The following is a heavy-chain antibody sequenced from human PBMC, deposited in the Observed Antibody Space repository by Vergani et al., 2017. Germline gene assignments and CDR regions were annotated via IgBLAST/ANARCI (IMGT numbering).Heavy chain of an antibody. Sequence: EVQLLESGGGLVQPGGSLRLSCAASGFTFSSYAMSWVRQAPGKGLEWVSAISGSGGSTYYADYVKGRFTISRDNSKNTLYLQMNSLRAEDTAVYYCSASLWSGYTPTRYYYYGMDVWGQGTTVTVSS. CDR2: ISGSGGST. J-gene: IGHJ6*02. CDR3: SASLWSGYTPTRYYYYGMDV. CDR1: GFTFSSYA. V-gene: IGHV3-23*01. D-gene: IGHD3-3*01.